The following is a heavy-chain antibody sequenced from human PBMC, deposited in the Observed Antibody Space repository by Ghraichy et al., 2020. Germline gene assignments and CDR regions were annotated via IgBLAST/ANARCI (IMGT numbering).Heavy chain of an antibody. D-gene: IGHD2-21*02. CDR2: IYSCGST. CDR1: GFTFSNYY. Sequence: GGSLRPSCAASGFTFSNYYMSWVRQAPGKGLEWISVIYSCGSTYYADSVKDRFTISRDNSKNTLYLQMNTLRVEYTAIYYCVKGGGAYCSDDCILTLDYWGTGILLTVSS. CDR3: VKGGGAYCSDDCILTLDY. J-gene: IGHJ4*02. V-gene: IGHV3-53*01.